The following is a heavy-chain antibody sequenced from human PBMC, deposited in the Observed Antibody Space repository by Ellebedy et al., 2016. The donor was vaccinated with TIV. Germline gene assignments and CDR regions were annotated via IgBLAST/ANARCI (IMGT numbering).Heavy chain of an antibody. V-gene: IGHV3-7*01. D-gene: IGHD6-19*01. J-gene: IGHJ4*02. CDR1: GFSLNDYW. CDR3: ARDRGWDTFDF. CDR2: TNGDGTDK. Sequence: LSLTCAASGFSLNDYWMSWVRQAPGKGLEWVANTNGDGTDKFYVDSVKGRFSISRDNAKNSLYLQMNSLRAEDTALYYCARDRGWDTFDFWGQGTLVTVSS.